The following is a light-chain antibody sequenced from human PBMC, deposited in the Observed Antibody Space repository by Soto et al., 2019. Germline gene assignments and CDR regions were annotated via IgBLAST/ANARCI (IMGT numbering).Light chain of an antibody. CDR3: QQRSTWPPIT. V-gene: IGKV3-11*01. CDR1: QSVSSN. Sequence: EIVMTQSPATLSVSPGERATLSCRSSQSVSSNLAWYQQKPGQAPRLLIYDASNRATGIPTRFSGSGSETDFTLTISSLEPEDFAVSYCQQRSTWPPITFGQGTRLEI. J-gene: IGKJ5*01. CDR2: DAS.